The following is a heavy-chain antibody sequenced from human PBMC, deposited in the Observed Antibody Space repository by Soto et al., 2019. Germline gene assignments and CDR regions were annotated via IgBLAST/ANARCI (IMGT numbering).Heavy chain of an antibody. V-gene: IGHV5-51*01. Sequence: PGESLKISCKGSGYSFTSYWIGWVRQMPGKGLEWMGIIYPGDSDTRYSPSFQGQVTISADKSISTAYLQWSSLKASDTAMYYCARLGDYGKYYYYYGMDVWGQGTTVTVSS. CDR3: ARLGDYGKYYYYYGMDV. J-gene: IGHJ6*02. CDR1: GYSFTSYW. D-gene: IGHD4-17*01. CDR2: IYPGDSDT.